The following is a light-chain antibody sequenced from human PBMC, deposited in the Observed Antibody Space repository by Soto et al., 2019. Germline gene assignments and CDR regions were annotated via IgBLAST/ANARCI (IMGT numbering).Light chain of an antibody. Sequence: QSVLTQPPSVSGAPRQRVTISCTASSSNIGAGYDVHWYQQLPGTVPKLLIYGNSNRPSGVPDRFSGSKSGTSASLAITGLQAEDEADYYCQSYDSSLSGWVFGGGTKLTVL. CDR3: QSYDSSLSGWV. V-gene: IGLV1-40*01. CDR1: SSNIGAGYD. J-gene: IGLJ3*02. CDR2: GNS.